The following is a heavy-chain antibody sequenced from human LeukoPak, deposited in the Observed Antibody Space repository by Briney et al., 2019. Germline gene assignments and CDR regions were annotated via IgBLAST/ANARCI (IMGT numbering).Heavy chain of an antibody. D-gene: IGHD3-3*01. CDR1: GVSISDYY. V-gene: IGHV4-59*12. CDR3: ARDHPRGYYNY. Sequence: KASETLSLTCTVSGVSISDYYWSWVRQPPGKGLEWIGYIYYTGSTDYNPSLKSRVTMSLDTSKNQFSLKLSSVTAADTAVYYCARDHPRGYYNYWGQGTLVTVSS. J-gene: IGHJ4*02. CDR2: IYYTGST.